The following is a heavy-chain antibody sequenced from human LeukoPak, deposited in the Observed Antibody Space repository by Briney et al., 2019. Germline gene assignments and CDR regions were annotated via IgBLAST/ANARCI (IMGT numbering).Heavy chain of an antibody. D-gene: IGHD3-10*01. CDR1: GFTVSSNY. V-gene: IGHV3-53*01. CDR2: IYSGGST. Sequence: PGGSLRLSCAASGFTVSSNYMSWVRQAPGKGLEWVSVIYSGGSTYYADSVKGRFTISRDNSKNTLYLQMNSLRAEDTAVCYCAREGTLWFGELGAFDIWGQGTMVTVSS. CDR3: AREGTLWFGELGAFDI. J-gene: IGHJ3*02.